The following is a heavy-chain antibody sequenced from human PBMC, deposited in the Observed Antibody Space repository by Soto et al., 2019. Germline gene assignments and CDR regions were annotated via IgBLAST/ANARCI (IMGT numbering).Heavy chain of an antibody. CDR1: GYTFTSYD. V-gene: IGHV1-8*01. CDR3: ARGLLWFGEAGRMFDP. D-gene: IGHD3-10*01. CDR2: MNPNSGNT. Sequence: QVQLVQSGAEVKKPGASVKVSCKASGYTFTSYDINWVRQATGQGLEWMGWMNPNSGNTGYAQKFQGRVTMTRNTSISTAYMELSSLRSEDTAVYYCARGLLWFGEAGRMFDPWGQGTLVTVSS. J-gene: IGHJ5*02.